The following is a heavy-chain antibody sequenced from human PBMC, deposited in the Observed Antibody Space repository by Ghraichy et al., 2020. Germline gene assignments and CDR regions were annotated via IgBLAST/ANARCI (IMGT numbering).Heavy chain of an antibody. CDR2: ISGTASKT. V-gene: IGHV3-23*01. CDR3: ANWIGG. J-gene: IGHJ4*02. D-gene: IGHD3-3*01. Sequence: GGSLRLSCAASGFSFSSYAMNWVRQAPAKGLEWVSGISGTASKTYYADSVKGRFIISRDNSKNTVYLQMNSLRAEDTAVYYCANWIGGWGQGTLVTVSS. CDR1: GFSFSSYA.